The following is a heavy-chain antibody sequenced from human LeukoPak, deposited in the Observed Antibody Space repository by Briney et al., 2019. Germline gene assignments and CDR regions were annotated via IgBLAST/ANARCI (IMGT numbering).Heavy chain of an antibody. D-gene: IGHD3-16*02. CDR3: ARRGRAAKYYDYVWGSYPLDY. Sequence: SSETLSLTCAVYGGSFSGYYWSWIRQPPGKGLEWIGEINHSGSTNYNPSLKSRVTISVDTSKNQFSLKLSSVTAADTAVYYCARRGRAAKYYDYVWGSYPLDYWGQGTLVTVSS. J-gene: IGHJ4*02. CDR1: GGSFSGYY. CDR2: INHSGST. V-gene: IGHV4-34*01.